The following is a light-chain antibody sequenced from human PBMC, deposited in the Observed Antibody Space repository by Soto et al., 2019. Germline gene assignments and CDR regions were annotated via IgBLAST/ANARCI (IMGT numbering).Light chain of an antibody. CDR2: EAS. CDR3: PQFNSYPWT. V-gene: IGKV1-13*02. CDR1: QGIRSS. J-gene: IGKJ1*01. Sequence: AIQLTQSPSSLSASVGDRVTITCRASQGIRSSLAWFQQKAGNPPKVLIYEASVLETGVSSRFSGSGSGTDFTLSISSLQPEDFATYYCPQFNSYPWTFGQGTTVEVK.